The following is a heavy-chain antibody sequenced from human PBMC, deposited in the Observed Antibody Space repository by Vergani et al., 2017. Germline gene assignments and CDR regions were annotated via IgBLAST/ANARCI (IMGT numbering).Heavy chain of an antibody. CDR2: VSGSSATP. J-gene: IGHJ4*02. D-gene: IGHD5-12*01. CDR1: GFSFPGYA. Sequence: EVQLLESGGGLVQPGWSLRLSCEASGFSFPGYAMSWVRQAPGKRLEWVSSVSGSSATPYYADSVKGRFIISRDNSKNTLHLQMNSLRADDAAVYYCTKGSRGYTGYFFDYWGQGTLATVSS. V-gene: IGHV3-23*01. CDR3: TKGSRGYTGYFFDY.